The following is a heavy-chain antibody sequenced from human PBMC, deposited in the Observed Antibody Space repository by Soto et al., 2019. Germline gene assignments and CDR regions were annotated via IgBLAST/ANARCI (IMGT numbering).Heavy chain of an antibody. V-gene: IGHV4-59*02. Sequence: SGALSLNCTFTCDSVNRYDWIWIRQPPGKGLDCMGYFYYSGSTNYNPSLKSLFTISVDTYKTPISLRLKSVTAEDTAVYYCARAETSGIHYFDYWGQGSLVTVSS. J-gene: IGHJ4*02. D-gene: IGHD2-2*02. CDR1: CDSVNRYD. CDR2: FYYSGST. CDR3: ARAETSGIHYFDY.